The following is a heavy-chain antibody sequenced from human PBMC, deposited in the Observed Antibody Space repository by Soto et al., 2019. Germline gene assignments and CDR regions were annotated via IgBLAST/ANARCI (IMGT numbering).Heavy chain of an antibody. CDR1: GGTFSSYA. Sequence: QVQLVQSGAEVKKPGSSVKVSCKASGGTFSSYAISWVRQAPGQGLEWMGGIIPIFGTANYAQKFQGRVTITADEXXXXXXXXXXXXXXXXXXXXXXXXXXTAIRXXXXFDYWGQGTLVTVSS. D-gene: IGHD2-21*02. J-gene: IGHJ4*02. CDR3: XXXXTAIRXXXXFDY. V-gene: IGHV1-69*12. CDR2: IIPIFGTA.